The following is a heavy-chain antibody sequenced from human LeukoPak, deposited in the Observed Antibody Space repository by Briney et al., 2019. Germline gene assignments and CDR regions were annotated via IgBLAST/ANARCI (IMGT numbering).Heavy chain of an antibody. J-gene: IGHJ4*02. CDR1: GFTFSSYG. D-gene: IGHD5-18*01. CDR2: IWYDGSNK. Sequence: GGSLRLSCAASGFTFSSYGMHWVRQALGKGLEWVAVIWYDGSNKYYADSVKGRFTISRDNSKNTLYLQMNSLRAEDTAVYYCAREGTAMDFDYWGQGTLVTVSS. CDR3: AREGTAMDFDY. V-gene: IGHV3-33*01.